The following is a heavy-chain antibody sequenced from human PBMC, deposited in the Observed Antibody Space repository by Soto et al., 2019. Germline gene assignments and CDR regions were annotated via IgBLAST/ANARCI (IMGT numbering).Heavy chain of an antibody. Sequence: VGVLRLSCTVSGFTAGDYAINWLRQAPGKGLEWIAIIRANSYGGAIEYAASVKGRFTVSRDDSKSIAYLQMNSLNIEDTAVYYCTRGGVVATIGYAFDIWGQGTLVTVSS. J-gene: IGHJ3*02. CDR1: GFTAGDYA. V-gene: IGHV3-49*03. CDR2: IRANSYGGAI. D-gene: IGHD5-12*01. CDR3: TRGGVVATIGYAFDI.